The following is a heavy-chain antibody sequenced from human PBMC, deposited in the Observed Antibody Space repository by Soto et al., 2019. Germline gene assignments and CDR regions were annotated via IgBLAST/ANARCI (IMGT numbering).Heavy chain of an antibody. V-gene: IGHV5-51*01. Sequence: PGESLKISCKGSGYSFTNYWIGWVRQMPGKGLEWMGIIYPGDSDTRYSPSFEGLVTISADKSISTAYLQWSSLKASDTAMYYCARQYCTSTRCYGLYYYYYMDVWGKGTTVTVSS. CDR1: GYSFTNYW. D-gene: IGHD2-2*01. CDR2: IYPGDSDT. J-gene: IGHJ6*03. CDR3: ARQYCTSTRCYGLYYYYYMDV.